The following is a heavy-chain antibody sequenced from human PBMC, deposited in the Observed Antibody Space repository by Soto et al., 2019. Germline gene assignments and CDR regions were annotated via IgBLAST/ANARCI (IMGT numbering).Heavy chain of an antibody. CDR3: AAVPEYYYDSSGYYPDAFDI. Sequence: MQLVQSGPEVKKPGTSVKVSCKASGFTFTSSAVQWVRQARGQRLEWIGWIVVGSGNTNYAQKFQERVTITRDMSTSTAYMELSSLGSEDTAVYYCAAVPEYYYDSSGYYPDAFDIWGQGTMVTVSS. CDR2: IVVGSGNT. V-gene: IGHV1-58*01. D-gene: IGHD3-22*01. J-gene: IGHJ3*02. CDR1: GFTFTSSA.